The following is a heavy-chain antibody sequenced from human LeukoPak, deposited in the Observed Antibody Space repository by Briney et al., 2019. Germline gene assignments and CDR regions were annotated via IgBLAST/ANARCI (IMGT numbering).Heavy chain of an antibody. CDR2: IYTSGST. Sequence: QPSETLSLTYPVSGGSIRSGSYYWSWLRQPAGKGLEWIGRIYTSGSTNYNPPLKSRVTISVDTSKNQFSLKLSSVTAADTAVYYCARINYGDYWGQGTLVTVSS. V-gene: IGHV4-61*02. CDR3: ARINYGDY. CDR1: GGSIRSGSYY. J-gene: IGHJ4*02.